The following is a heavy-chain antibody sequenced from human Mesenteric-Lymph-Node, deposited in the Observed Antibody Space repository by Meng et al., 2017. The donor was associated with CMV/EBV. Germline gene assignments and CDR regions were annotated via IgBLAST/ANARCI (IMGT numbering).Heavy chain of an antibody. CDR2: IYSGGST. D-gene: IGHD4-23*01. V-gene: IGHV3-66*02. Sequence: GGSLRLSCAASGFTVSSNYMSWVRQAPGKGLEWVSVIYSGGSTYYADSVKGRFTISRDNSKNTLYLQMNSLRAEDTAVYYCARDRTTTVVTGGYYYYYGMDVWGQGTTVTVSS. CDR1: GFTVSSNY. J-gene: IGHJ6*02. CDR3: ARDRTTTVVTGGYYYYYGMDV.